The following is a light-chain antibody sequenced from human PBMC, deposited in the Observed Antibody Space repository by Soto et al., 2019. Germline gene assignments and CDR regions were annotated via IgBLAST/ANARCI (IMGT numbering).Light chain of an antibody. J-gene: IGKJ4*01. Sequence: DIQLTQSPSFLSASVGDKVTITCRASQAISSSLAWYQQNPGKALKLLIYAASTLQSGVPSRFSGSGSGTEFTLTISSLQPEDFATYYCQQLNSYPLTFGGGAKVEI. CDR2: AAS. CDR3: QQLNSYPLT. CDR1: QAISSS. V-gene: IGKV1-9*01.